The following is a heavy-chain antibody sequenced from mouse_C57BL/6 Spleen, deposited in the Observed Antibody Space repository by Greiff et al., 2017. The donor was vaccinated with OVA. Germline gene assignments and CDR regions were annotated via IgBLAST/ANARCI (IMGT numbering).Heavy chain of an antibody. CDR2: INPGSGGT. Sequence: QVQLQQSGAELVRPGTSVKVSCKASGYAFTNYLIEWVKQRPGQGLEWIGVINPGSGGTNYNEKFKGKATLTADKSSSTAYMQLSSLTSEDSAVYCCARGLLLVRYFDYWGQGTTLTVSS. J-gene: IGHJ2*01. CDR3: ARGLLLVRYFDY. D-gene: IGHD1-1*01. V-gene: IGHV1-54*01. CDR1: GYAFTNYL.